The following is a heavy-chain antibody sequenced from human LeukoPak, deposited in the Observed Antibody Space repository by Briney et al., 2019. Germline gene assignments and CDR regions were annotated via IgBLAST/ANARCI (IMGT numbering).Heavy chain of an antibody. CDR3: AKRGVVIRVILVGFHKEAYYFDS. D-gene: IGHD3-22*01. CDR1: GITLSNYG. J-gene: IGHJ4*02. CDR2: ISGSGGTT. Sequence: PGGSLRLSCAVSGITLSNYGMSSVRQTPGKGLEWVAGISGSGGTTSYADSVKGRFTISRDNPKNTLYLQMNSLRAEDTAVYFCAKRGVVIRVILVGFHKEAYYFDSWGQGALVTVSS. V-gene: IGHV3-23*01.